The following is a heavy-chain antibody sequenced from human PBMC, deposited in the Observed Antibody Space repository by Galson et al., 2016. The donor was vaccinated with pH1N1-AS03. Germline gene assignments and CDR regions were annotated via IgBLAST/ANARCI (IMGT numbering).Heavy chain of an antibody. CDR3: ARVYHYGSAGSYSLDY. J-gene: IGHJ4*02. CDR2: IHTDGSRT. Sequence: SLRLSCAASGFTFGGYWMHWVRQGPGKGLEWVSHIHTDGSRTTYADSVKGRFTISRDNAKNTLYLQMSSLRAEDTAVYYCARVYHYGSAGSYSLDYWGQGTLVTVSS. CDR1: GFTFGGYW. V-gene: IGHV3-74*01. D-gene: IGHD3-10*01.